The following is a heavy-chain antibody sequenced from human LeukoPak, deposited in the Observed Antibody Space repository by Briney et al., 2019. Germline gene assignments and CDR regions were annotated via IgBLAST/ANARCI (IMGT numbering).Heavy chain of an antibody. D-gene: IGHD2/OR15-2a*01. J-gene: IGHJ4*02. CDR1: GFDSSVAW. V-gene: IGHV3-74*03. CDR3: AKDYFGSLEY. CDR2: IKTEGSGT. Sequence: GGSLRLSCAASGFDSSVAWMHWVRQAPGKGLVCVSVIKTEGSGTAYADSVKGRFTISRDNAKNTVYLQMNSLRDDDTAVCYCAKDYFGSLEYWGQGTLVTVSS.